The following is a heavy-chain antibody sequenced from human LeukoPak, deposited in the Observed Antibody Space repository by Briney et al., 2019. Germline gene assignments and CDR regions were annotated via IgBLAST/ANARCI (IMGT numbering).Heavy chain of an antibody. CDR1: GGSFSGYY. CDR2: TSGDSNYK. Sequence: ETLSLTCAVYGGSFSGYYWSWIRQPPGKGLEWVSSTSGDSNYKYYADSVRGRFTISRDNAKNSLYLQMNSLGAEDTAGYDCAKEMSAAIDSWGQGTLVTVSS. CDR3: AKEMSAAIDS. D-gene: IGHD6-13*01. J-gene: IGHJ4*02. V-gene: IGHV3-21*06.